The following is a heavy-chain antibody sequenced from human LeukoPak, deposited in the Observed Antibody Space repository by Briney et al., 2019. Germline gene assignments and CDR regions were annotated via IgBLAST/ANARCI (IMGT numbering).Heavy chain of an antibody. D-gene: IGHD3-16*02. CDR2: INHSGST. CDR1: GGSFSGYY. Sequence: SETLSLTCAVYGGSFSGYYWSWIRQPPGKGLEWIGEINHSGSTNYNPSLKSRVTISVDTSKNQFSLELSSVTAADTAVYYCARHTDDYVWGSYRGNFDYWGQGTLVTVSS. V-gene: IGHV4-34*01. J-gene: IGHJ4*02. CDR3: ARHTDDYVWGSYRGNFDY.